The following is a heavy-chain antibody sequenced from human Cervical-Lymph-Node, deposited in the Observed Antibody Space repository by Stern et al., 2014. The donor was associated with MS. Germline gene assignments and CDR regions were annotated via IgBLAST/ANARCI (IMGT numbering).Heavy chain of an antibody. D-gene: IGHD6-13*01. CDR3: ARHSRADIAAAGQYNWFDP. CDR2: IYYSGST. V-gene: IGHV4-39*01. J-gene: IGHJ5*02. CDR1: GGSISSSSYY. Sequence: QVQLQESGPGLVKPSETLSLTCTVSGGSISSSSYYWGWIRQPPGKGLEXIGSIYYSGSTYYNPSLKSRVTLSVDTSKKQFSRKLSLVTAADTAVYYCARHSRADIAAAGQYNWFDPWGQGTLVTVSS.